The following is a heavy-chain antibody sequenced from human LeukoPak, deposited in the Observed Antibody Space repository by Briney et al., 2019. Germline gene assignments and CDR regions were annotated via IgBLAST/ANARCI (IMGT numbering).Heavy chain of an antibody. D-gene: IGHD6-13*01. J-gene: IGHJ6*02. Sequence: SETLSLTCTVSGGSISSYYWSWIRQPAGKGLEWIGRIYTSGSTNYNPSLKSRVTMSVDTSKNQFSLKLSSVTAADTAVYYCARDLQQLVRNYYYGMDVWGQGTTVTVSS. V-gene: IGHV4-4*07. CDR1: GGSISSYY. CDR3: ARDLQQLVRNYYYGMDV. CDR2: IYTSGST.